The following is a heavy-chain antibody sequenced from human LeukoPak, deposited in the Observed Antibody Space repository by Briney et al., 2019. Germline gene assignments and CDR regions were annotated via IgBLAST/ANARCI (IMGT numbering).Heavy chain of an antibody. D-gene: IGHD6-13*01. CDR3: ARMGNSGWQQLVYYYYYGMDV. J-gene: IGHJ6*04. V-gene: IGHV3-21*05. CDR2: ISSSSYT. Sequence: PGGSLRLSCAASGFTFNAYGMHWVRQAPGKGLEWVSYISSSSYTNYADSVKGRFTISRDNAKNSLYLQMNSLRAEDTAVYYCARMGNSGWQQLVYYYYYGMDVWGKGTTVTVSS. CDR1: GFTFNAYG.